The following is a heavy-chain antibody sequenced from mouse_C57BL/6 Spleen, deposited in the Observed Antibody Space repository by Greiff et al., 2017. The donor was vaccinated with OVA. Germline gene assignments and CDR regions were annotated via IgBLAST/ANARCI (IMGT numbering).Heavy chain of an antibody. CDR3: ARDQSSGYVG. J-gene: IGHJ3*01. CDR2: ISYDGSN. Sequence: EVKLQESGPGLVKPSQSLSLTCSVTGYSITSGYYWNWIRQFPGNKLEWMGYISYDGSNNYNPSLKNRISITRDTSKNQFFLKLNSVTTEDTATYYCARDQSSGYVGWGQGTLVTVSA. V-gene: IGHV3-6*01. D-gene: IGHD3-2*02. CDR1: GYSITSGYY.